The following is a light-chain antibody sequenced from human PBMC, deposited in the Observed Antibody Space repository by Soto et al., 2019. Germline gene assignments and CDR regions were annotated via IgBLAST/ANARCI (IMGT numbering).Light chain of an antibody. V-gene: IGLV2-11*01. CDR3: AAWDDSLSGYV. Sequence: SALTNPRSVSGSPGQSVTISCPGTSSDVGGYNYVSWYQQHPGKAPKLMIYDVTKRPSGVPDRFSGSKSGNTASLSISGLQAEDEADYYCAAWDDSLSGYVFGTGTKFTVL. CDR1: SSDVGGYNY. J-gene: IGLJ1*01. CDR2: DVT.